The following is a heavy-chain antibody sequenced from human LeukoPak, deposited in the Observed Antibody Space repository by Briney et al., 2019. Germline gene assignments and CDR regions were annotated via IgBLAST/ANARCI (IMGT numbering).Heavy chain of an antibody. D-gene: IGHD6-13*01. CDR2: IYRGDSDT. CDR3: ARRPGYSSSWLVGAFDY. J-gene: IGHJ4*02. V-gene: IGHV5-51*01. Sequence: GESLKISCKGSGYSFTSYWIGWVRQMPGKGLEWMGVIYRGDSDTRYSPSFQGQVTISADKSISTAYLQWSSLKASDTAMYYCARRPGYSSSWLVGAFDYWGQGTLVTVSS. CDR1: GYSFTSYW.